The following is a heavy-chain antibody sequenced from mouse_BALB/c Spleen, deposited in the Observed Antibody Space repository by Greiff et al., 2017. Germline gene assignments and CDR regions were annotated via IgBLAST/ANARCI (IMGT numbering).Heavy chain of an antibody. CDR2: IYPGGGYT. J-gene: IGHJ4*01. CDR1: GYTFTNYW. Sequence: VQLQQSGAELVRPGTSVKISCKASGYTFTNYWLGWVKQRPGHGLEWIGDIYPGGGYTNYNEKFKGKATLTADTSSSTAYMQLSSLTSEDSAVYFCARRYGPYYAMDYWGQGTSVTVSS. D-gene: IGHD1-1*01. CDR3: ARRYGPYYAMDY. V-gene: IGHV1-63*02.